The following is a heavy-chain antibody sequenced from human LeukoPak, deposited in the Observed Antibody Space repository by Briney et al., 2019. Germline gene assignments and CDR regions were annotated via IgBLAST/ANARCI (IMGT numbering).Heavy chain of an antibody. CDR2: INPNSGGT. J-gene: IGHJ4*02. V-gene: IGHV1-2*02. D-gene: IGHD4-17*01. Sequence: ASVKVSCKASGYTFTGYYMHWVRQAPGQGLEWMGWINPNSGGTNYAQKFQGRVTMTRDTSISTAYMELSRLRSDDTAVYYCAKDPKVYGDYGITVDYWGQGTLVTVSS. CDR3: AKDPKVYGDYGITVDY. CDR1: GYTFTGYY.